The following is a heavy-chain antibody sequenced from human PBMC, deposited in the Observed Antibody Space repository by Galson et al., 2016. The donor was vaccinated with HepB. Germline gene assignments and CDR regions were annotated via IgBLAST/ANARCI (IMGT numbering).Heavy chain of an antibody. CDR3: ARLVHGGTFFDS. CDR2: IYHRGTT. D-gene: IGHD1-14*01. Sequence: SETLSLTCTVSGGSISSNIYLWAWVRQPPGKGLEWIGTIYHRGTTYYNPSLKSRLTMDVDTSKNQFSPKLSSVTAADTSVYYCARLVHGGTFFDSWGQGTLVTVSS. J-gene: IGHJ4*02. CDR1: GGSISSNIYL. V-gene: IGHV4-39*01.